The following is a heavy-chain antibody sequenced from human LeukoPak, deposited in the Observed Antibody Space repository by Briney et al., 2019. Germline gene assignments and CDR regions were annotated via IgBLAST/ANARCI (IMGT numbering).Heavy chain of an antibody. CDR2: ISWDGGST. CDR1: GFTFDDYA. Sequence: GGSLRLSCAASGFTFDDYAMHWVRQAPGKGLEWVSLISWDGGSTYYADSVKDRFTISRDNSKNSLYLQMNSLRAEDTALYYCAKDPGDYDYYYNYMDVWGKGTTVTVSS. V-gene: IGHV3-43D*04. J-gene: IGHJ6*03. CDR3: AKDPGDYDYYYNYMDV. D-gene: IGHD4-17*01.